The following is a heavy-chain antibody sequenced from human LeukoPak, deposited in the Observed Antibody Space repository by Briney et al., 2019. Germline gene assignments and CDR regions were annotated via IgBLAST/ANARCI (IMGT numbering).Heavy chain of an antibody. V-gene: IGHV4-39*06. Sequence: SETLSLTCTVSGGSISSSSYYWGWVRQPPGKGLEWIGSIYYSGSTYYNPSLKSRVTISVDTSKNQLTLKMTSGTAADTAVYYCARIETYSSGWYDAFFDYWGQGTLVTVSS. D-gene: IGHD6-19*01. CDR3: ARIETYSSGWYDAFFDY. J-gene: IGHJ4*02. CDR1: GGSISSSSYY. CDR2: IYYSGST.